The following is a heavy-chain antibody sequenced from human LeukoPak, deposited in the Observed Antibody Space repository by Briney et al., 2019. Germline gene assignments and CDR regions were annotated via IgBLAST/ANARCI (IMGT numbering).Heavy chain of an antibody. D-gene: IGHD2-21*01. V-gene: IGHV4-59*08. Sequence: SETLSLTCTVSGGSVSNYYWTWIRQPPGKGLEWIGYIYYSGSTNYNPSLKSRVTISVDTSKNQFSLKLSSVTAADTAKCYCARRVASSGTGAFDIWGQGTMVTVSS. CDR1: GGSVSNYY. J-gene: IGHJ3*02. CDR2: IYYSGST. CDR3: ARRVASSGTGAFDI.